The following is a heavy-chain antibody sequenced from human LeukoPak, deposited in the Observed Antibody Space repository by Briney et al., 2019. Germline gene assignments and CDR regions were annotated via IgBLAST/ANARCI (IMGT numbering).Heavy chain of an antibody. CDR1: GYTFTSYY. Sequence: ASVKVSCKASGYTFTSYYMHWVRQAPGQGLECMGIINPSGGSTSYAQKFQGRVTMTRDTSTSTVYMELSSLRSEDTAVYYCARTPRVVITARYFDYWGQGTLVTVSS. CDR3: ARTPRVVITARYFDY. CDR2: INPSGGST. D-gene: IGHD3-22*01. J-gene: IGHJ4*02. V-gene: IGHV1-46*01.